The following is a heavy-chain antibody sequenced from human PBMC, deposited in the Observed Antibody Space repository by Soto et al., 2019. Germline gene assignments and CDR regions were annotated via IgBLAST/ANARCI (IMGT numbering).Heavy chain of an antibody. Sequence: PSETLSLTCAVYGGSFSDYYWSWIRQPPGKGLEWIGEIDHSGSTNYNPSLKSRVTISVDTSKNQFSLKLSSVTAADTAVYYCARTVYGDYVWYYFDYWGQGTLVTVSS. CDR2: IDHSGST. CDR1: GGSFSDYY. V-gene: IGHV4-34*01. D-gene: IGHD4-17*01. J-gene: IGHJ4*02. CDR3: ARTVYGDYVWYYFDY.